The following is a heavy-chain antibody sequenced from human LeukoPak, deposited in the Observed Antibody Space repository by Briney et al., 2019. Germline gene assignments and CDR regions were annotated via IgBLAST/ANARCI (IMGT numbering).Heavy chain of an antibody. CDR1: GFTFSSYW. CDR2: IRQDGSER. J-gene: IGHJ4*02. D-gene: IGHD6-19*01. CDR3: ARDLGKAGGYSSAFDY. Sequence: GGSLRLSCAASGFTFSSYWMSWVRQAPGKGLEWVANIRQDGSERYYVVSVKGRFTISRDNGKNSLYLQMDSLRAEDTAVYYCARDLGKAGGYSSAFDYWGQGTLVTVSS. V-gene: IGHV3-7*01.